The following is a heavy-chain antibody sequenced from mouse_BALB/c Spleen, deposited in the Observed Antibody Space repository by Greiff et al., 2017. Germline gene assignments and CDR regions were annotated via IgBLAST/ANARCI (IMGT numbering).Heavy chain of an antibody. J-gene: IGHJ3*01. CDR1: GFTIKDYY. CDR2: IDPENGNT. CDR3: ATGSWFAY. D-gene: IGHD4-1*01. V-gene: IGHV14-1*02. Sequence: EVQLQQSGAELVRPGALVKLSCKASGFTIKDYYMHWVKQRPEQGLEWIGWIDPENGNTIYDPKFQGKASITAGTTSNTAYLQLSSLTSEDTAVYYGATGSWFAYWGQGTLVTGSA.